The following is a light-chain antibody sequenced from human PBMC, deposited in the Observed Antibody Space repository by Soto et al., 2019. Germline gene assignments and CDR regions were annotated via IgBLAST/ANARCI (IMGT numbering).Light chain of an antibody. J-gene: IGKJ1*01. Sequence: ESVLTQSPGTLSLSPGERATLSCRASQSVSSSYLAWYQQKLGQAPRLLIYGASSRATGIPDRFSGSGSGTDFTLTISRLEPEDFAVYYCQQYGSSPRTFGQGTKVDNK. V-gene: IGKV3-20*01. CDR1: QSVSSSY. CDR2: GAS. CDR3: QQYGSSPRT.